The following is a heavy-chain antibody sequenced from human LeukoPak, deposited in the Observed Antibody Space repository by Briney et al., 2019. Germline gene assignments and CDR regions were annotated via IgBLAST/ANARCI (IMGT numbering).Heavy chain of an antibody. V-gene: IGHV3-20*04. Sequence: PGGSLRLSCAASGFTFDDYGMSWVRQAPGKGLEWVSGINWNGGSTGYADPVKGQFTISRDNAKNSLYLQMNSLRAEDTALYYCARVADSSSSSGDYYYYMDVWGKGTTVTVSS. CDR1: GFTFDDYG. CDR2: INWNGGST. CDR3: ARVADSSSSSGDYYYYMDV. J-gene: IGHJ6*03. D-gene: IGHD6-6*01.